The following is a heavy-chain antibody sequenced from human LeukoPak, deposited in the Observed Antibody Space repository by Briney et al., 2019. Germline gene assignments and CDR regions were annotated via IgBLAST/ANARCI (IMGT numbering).Heavy chain of an antibody. J-gene: IGHJ4*02. D-gene: IGHD1-26*01. CDR2: VTWNSGSI. CDR1: GFTFDDYA. V-gene: IGHV3-9*01. CDR3: AKWGRMEPLNGYYFDY. Sequence: PGGSLRLSCAASGFTFDDYAMHWVRQAPGKVLEWVSGVTWNSGSIGYADSVKGRFTISRDNVKNSLYLQMNSLRAEDTALYYCAKWGRMEPLNGYYFDYWGQGTLVTVSS.